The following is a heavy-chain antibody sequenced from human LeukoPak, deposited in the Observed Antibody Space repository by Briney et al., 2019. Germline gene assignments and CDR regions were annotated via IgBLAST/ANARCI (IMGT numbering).Heavy chain of an antibody. CDR3: ARDSYSGSYSYFDY. J-gene: IGHJ4*02. CDR2: INSDETTT. V-gene: IGHV3-74*01. D-gene: IGHD1-26*01. Sequence: GGSLRLSCEASGFTFSSYWLHWVRQAPGKGLEWVSHINSDETTTTYADSVKGRFTISRDNAKNSLYLQMNSLRAEDTALYYCARDSYSGSYSYFDYWGQGTLVTVSS. CDR1: GFTFSSYW.